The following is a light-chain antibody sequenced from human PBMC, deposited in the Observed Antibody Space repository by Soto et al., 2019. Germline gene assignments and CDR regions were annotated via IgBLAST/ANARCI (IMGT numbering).Light chain of an antibody. CDR3: QQYNSYSPT. V-gene: IGKV1-5*03. CDR2: KAS. CDR1: ESISAW. J-gene: IGKJ1*01. Sequence: DIQMTQSPSTLSATAGDRVTITCRASESISAWLAWYQQKAGKAPNLLIYKASRLEGGVPSRFSGSGSETEFTLTISGLQPGDSATYYCQQYNSYSPTFGQGPRWIS.